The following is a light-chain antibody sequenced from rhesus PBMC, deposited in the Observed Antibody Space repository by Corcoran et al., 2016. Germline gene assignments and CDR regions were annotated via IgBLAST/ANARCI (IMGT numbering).Light chain of an antibody. CDR1: QGISSW. Sequence: DIQMTQSPSSLSASVGDTVTITWRASQGISSWLAWYQPKPGKAPKLLSYKASSLQSGVPSRVSGSGSGTDFTLPTTRLQSEGFATYCDHKYTSRPLTFRGGTKVEIQ. J-gene: IGKJ4*01. CDR2: KAS. CDR3: HKYTSRPLT. V-gene: IGKV1-22*01.